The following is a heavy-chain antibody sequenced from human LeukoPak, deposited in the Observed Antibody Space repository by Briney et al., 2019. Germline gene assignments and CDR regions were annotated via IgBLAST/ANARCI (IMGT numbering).Heavy chain of an antibody. V-gene: IGHV3-48*01. Sequence: GGSLRLSCGASGFTFNSYNMNWVRQAPGKGLEWVSYISSSSSIIYYTDSVKGRFTISRDNSKNTLYLQMNSLRAEDTAVYYCARANYGGGPYYMDVWGKGTTVTVSS. CDR3: ARANYGGGPYYMDV. J-gene: IGHJ6*03. CDR2: ISSSSSII. CDR1: GFTFNSYN. D-gene: IGHD4-23*01.